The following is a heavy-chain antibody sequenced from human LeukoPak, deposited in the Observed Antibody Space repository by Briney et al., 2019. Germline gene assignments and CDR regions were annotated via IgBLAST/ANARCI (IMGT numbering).Heavy chain of an antibody. CDR1: GGSISSGGYS. D-gene: IGHD3-22*01. CDR2: IYHSGST. CDR3: ATGEDSSGYIDAFDI. Sequence: PSQTLSLTCAVSGGSISSGGYSWSWIRQPPGKGLEWIGYIYHSGSTYYNPSLKSRVTISVDRSKNQFSLKLSSVTAADTAVYYCATGEDSSGYIDAFDIWGQGTMVTVSS. J-gene: IGHJ3*02. V-gene: IGHV4-30-2*01.